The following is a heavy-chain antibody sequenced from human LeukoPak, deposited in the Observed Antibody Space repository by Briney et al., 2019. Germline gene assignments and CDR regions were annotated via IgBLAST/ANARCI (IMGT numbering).Heavy chain of an antibody. J-gene: IGHJ4*02. CDR3: TTGAMTTVNPFDC. CDR1: GFTFSNAW. V-gene: IGHV3-15*01. CDR2: IKSKTDGGTT. D-gene: IGHD4-17*01. Sequence: GGSLRLSCAASGFTFSNAWMSWVRQAPGKGLEWVGRIKSKTDGGTTDYAAPVKGRFTISRDDSKNTLYLQMNSLETEDTAVYYCTTGAMTTVNPFDCWGQGTLVTVSS.